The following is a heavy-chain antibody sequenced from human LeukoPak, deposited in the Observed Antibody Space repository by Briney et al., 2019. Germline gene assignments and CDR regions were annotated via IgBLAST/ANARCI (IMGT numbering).Heavy chain of an antibody. J-gene: IGHJ3*02. D-gene: IGHD4-17*01. V-gene: IGHV3-48*03. Sequence: GGSLRLSCAASGFTFSSYEMNWVRQAPGKGLEWVSYISSSGSTIYYADSVKGRFTISRDNAKNSLYLQMNSLRAEDTAVYYCARDKPHDYGDYFDAFDIWGQGTMVTVSS. CDR2: ISSSGSTI. CDR1: GFTFSSYE. CDR3: ARDKPHDYGDYFDAFDI.